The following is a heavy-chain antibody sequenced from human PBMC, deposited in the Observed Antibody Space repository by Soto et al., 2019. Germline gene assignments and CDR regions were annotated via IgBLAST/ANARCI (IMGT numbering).Heavy chain of an antibody. CDR2: ISYDGSNK. V-gene: IGHV3-30*18. CDR3: AKDGGYLDY. Sequence: PGGSLRLSCAASGFTFSSYGMHWVRQAPGKGLEWVAVISYDGSNKYYADSVKGRFTISRDNSKNTLYLQMNSLRAEDTAVYYCAKDGGYLDYWGQGSLVTVSS. J-gene: IGHJ4*02. D-gene: IGHD2-15*01. CDR1: GFTFSSYG.